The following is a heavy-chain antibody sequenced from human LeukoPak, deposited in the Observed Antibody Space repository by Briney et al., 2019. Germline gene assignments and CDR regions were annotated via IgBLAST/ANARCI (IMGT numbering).Heavy chain of an antibody. V-gene: IGHV3-49*03. J-gene: IGHJ3*02. CDR1: GFTFGDYA. CDR3: TTRSGYYRDAFDI. D-gene: IGHD3-3*01. CDR2: IRSKAYGGTT. Sequence: GGSLRLSCTASGFTFGDYAMSWFRQAPGKGLEWVGFIRSKAYGGTTEYAASVKGRFTISRDDSKSIAYLQMNSLKTEDTAVYYCTTRSGYYRDAFDIWGQGTMVTVSS.